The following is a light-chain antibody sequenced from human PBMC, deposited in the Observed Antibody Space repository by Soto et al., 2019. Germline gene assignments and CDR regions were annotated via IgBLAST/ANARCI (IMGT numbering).Light chain of an antibody. CDR3: QRYGTSLPLT. Sequence: EIVLTQSPGTLSLSPGDRATLSCRASQSVSSNYLAWYQQKPGQAPGLLIYGASSRATGIPDRFSGSGSGTDFTLTISRLEPEDFAVYYCQRYGTSLPLTFGGGTK. J-gene: IGKJ4*01. V-gene: IGKV3-20*01. CDR2: GAS. CDR1: QSVSSNY.